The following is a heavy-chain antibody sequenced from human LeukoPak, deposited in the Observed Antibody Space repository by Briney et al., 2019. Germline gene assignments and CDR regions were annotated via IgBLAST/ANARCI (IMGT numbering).Heavy chain of an antibody. CDR1: GGSISSSSYY. J-gene: IGHJ4*02. Sequence: SETLSLTCTVSGGSISSSSYYWGWIRQPPGKGLEWIGSIYYSGSTYYNPSLKSRVTISVDTSKNQFSLKLSSVTAADTAVYYCARQSMVRVVINDYWGQGTLVTVSS. CDR3: ARQSMVRVVINDY. CDR2: IYYSGST. D-gene: IGHD3-10*01. V-gene: IGHV4-39*01.